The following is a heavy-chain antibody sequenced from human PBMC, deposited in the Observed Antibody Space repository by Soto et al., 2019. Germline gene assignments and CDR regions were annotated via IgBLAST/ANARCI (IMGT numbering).Heavy chain of an antibody. J-gene: IGHJ6*02. CDR2: ISYSGSA. V-gene: IGHV4-30-4*01. Sequence: SETLSLTCTVSGGSISSGGYYWSWIRQPPGKGLEWIGYISYSGSAYYNPSLKSRFTISIDTSKKQFSLNLRSVTAADTAVYYCARDGWQMVRGVSISGGMDVWGQGPTVTVSS. CDR1: GGSISSGGYY. CDR3: ARDGWQMVRGVSISGGMDV. D-gene: IGHD3-10*01.